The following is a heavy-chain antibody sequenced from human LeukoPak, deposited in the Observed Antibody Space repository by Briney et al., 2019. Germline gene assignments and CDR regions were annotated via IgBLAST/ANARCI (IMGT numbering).Heavy chain of an antibody. CDR3: AKGAGTSKIGSFGY. CDR1: GFTFSSYA. CDR2: IRGSGDST. J-gene: IGHJ4*02. D-gene: IGHD1-7*01. Sequence: GGSLRLSCAASGFTFSSYAMTWVRQAPGKGPEWVSSIRGSGDSTYYADSVKGRFTLSRDNSKNTLYLQMNSLRAEDTAVYYCAKGAGTSKIGSFGYWGQGTLVTVSS. V-gene: IGHV3-23*01.